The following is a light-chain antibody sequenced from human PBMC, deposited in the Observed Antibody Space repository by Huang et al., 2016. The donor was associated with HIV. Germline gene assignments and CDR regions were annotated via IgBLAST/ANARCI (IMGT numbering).Light chain of an antibody. Sequence: EIVMTQSPATLSVSPGARATLSCRASQSVSRKLAWFQHKRGQAPRLLIYAASTRATGIPARFSGSGSGTDFTLTISSLQSEDFAVYYCQQYNSWPYTFGQGTKLEIK. CDR1: QSVSRK. J-gene: IGKJ2*01. V-gene: IGKV3-15*01. CDR2: AAS. CDR3: QQYNSWPYT.